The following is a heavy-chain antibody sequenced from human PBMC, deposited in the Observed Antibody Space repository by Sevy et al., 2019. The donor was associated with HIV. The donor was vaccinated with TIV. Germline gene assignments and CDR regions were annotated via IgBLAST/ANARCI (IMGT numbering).Heavy chain of an antibody. CDR3: AGAYSNYYYAMDV. J-gene: IGHJ6*02. CDR2: IYYSGRT. Sequence: SETLSLTCTVSGDSISGYYWSWIRQPPGKGLEWIWYIYYSGRTDYNPSLKSRVIISQDTSKNQFSLKLTSLTAADTAVYFCAGAYSNYYYAMDVWGQGTTVTVSS. CDR1: GDSISGYY. D-gene: IGHD4-4*01. V-gene: IGHV4-59*01.